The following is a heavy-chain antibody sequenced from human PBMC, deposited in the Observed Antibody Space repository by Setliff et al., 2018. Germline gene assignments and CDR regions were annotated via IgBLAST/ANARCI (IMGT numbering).Heavy chain of an antibody. J-gene: IGHJ5*02. Sequence: GESLKISCKGSGYSFTDYWIAWVRQTPGKGPEWMGTIYPGNADTRYSPSFQGQVTISTDTSINTAFLQWNNLKASDTAVYYCARRGERFFNWFDPWGQGTLVTVSS. CDR2: IYPGNADT. V-gene: IGHV5-51*01. CDR3: ARRGERFFNWFDP. CDR1: GYSFTDYW. D-gene: IGHD2-21*01.